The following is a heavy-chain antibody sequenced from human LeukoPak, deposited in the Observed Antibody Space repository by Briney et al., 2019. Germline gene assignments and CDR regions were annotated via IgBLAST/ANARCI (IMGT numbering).Heavy chain of an antibody. D-gene: IGHD5-24*01. CDR1: GFIFSNYW. J-gene: IGHJ4*02. CDR3: VRDREQNDYGDC. CDR2: INSDGRST. V-gene: IGHV3-74*01. Sequence: GGSLRLSCAASGFIFSNYWMHWVRQAPGKGLVWVSRINSDGRSTNYADSVEGRFTISRDNAKNTVYLQMSSLRAEDTAVYYCVRDREQNDYGDCWGQGTLVTVSS.